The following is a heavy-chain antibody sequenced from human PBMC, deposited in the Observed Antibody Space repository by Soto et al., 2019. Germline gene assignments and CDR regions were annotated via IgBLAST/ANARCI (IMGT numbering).Heavy chain of an antibody. D-gene: IGHD6-6*01. J-gene: IGHJ5*02. V-gene: IGHV3-33*01. CDR2: IWYDGSNK. CDR1: GFTFSSYG. Sequence: QVQLVESGGGVVQPGRSLRLSCAASGFTFSSYGMHWVRQAPGKGLEWVAVIWYDGSNKYYADSVKGRFTISRDNSKNTLYLQMNSLRAEDTAVYYCAREAYSSSIYPRWFDPWGQGTLVTVSS. CDR3: AREAYSSSIYPRWFDP.